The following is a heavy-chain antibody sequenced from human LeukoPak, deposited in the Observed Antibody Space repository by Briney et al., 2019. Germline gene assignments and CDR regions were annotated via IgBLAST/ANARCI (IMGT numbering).Heavy chain of an antibody. CDR2: IYTSGST. CDR1: GGSISSGSYY. D-gene: IGHD4-17*01. V-gene: IGHV4-61*02. Sequence: SQTLSLTCTVSGGSISSGSYYGRWIRQPAGKGLEWIGRIYTSGSTNYNPSLKSRVTISVDTSKNQFSLKLSSVTAADTAVYYCARGMRIGTAYGDPRAEYFQHWGQGTLVTVSS. J-gene: IGHJ1*01. CDR3: ARGMRIGTAYGDPRAEYFQH.